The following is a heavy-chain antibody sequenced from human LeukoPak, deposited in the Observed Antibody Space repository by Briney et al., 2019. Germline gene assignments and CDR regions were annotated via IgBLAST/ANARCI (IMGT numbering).Heavy chain of an antibody. CDR2: ISSSGSFL. CDR3: ARAPRGLWFGEFAGYMDV. D-gene: IGHD3-10*01. J-gene: IGHJ6*03. Sequence: GGSLRLSCAVSGFRVSDYYMSWVRQAPGKGLEWVSSISSSGSFLSYADSVKGRSTISRDNAKNSLYLQMNSLRAEDTAVYYCARAPRGLWFGEFAGYMDVWGKGTTVTVSS. CDR1: GFRVSDYY. V-gene: IGHV3-11*04.